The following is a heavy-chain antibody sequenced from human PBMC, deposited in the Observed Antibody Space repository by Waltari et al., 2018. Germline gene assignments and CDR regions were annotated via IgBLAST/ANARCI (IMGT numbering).Heavy chain of an antibody. CDR3: AREGAGSSSSADY. CDR1: GGSFSGYY. J-gene: IGHJ4*02. D-gene: IGHD6-6*01. Sequence: QVQLQQWGAGLLKPSETLSLTCAVYGGSFSGYYWSWIRQPPGKGLEWIGEINHSGSTNDNPSLKSRVTISVDTSQNQFSLKLSSVTAADTAVYYCAREGAGSSSSADYWGQGTLVTVSS. V-gene: IGHV4-34*01. CDR2: INHSGST.